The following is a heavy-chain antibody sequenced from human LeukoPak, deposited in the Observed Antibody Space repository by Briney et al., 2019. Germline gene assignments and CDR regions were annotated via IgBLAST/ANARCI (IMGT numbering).Heavy chain of an antibody. D-gene: IGHD2-2*01. Sequence: PGGSLRLSCAASGFTFSSYEMNWVRQAPGKGLEWVSYISSSGSTIYYADSVKGRFTISRDNAKNSLYLQMNSLRAEDTAVYYCARDAYLGYCSSTSCYGPDYWGQGTLVTVSS. CDR1: GFTFSSYE. V-gene: IGHV3-48*03. CDR2: ISSSGSTI. CDR3: ARDAYLGYCSSTSCYGPDY. J-gene: IGHJ4*02.